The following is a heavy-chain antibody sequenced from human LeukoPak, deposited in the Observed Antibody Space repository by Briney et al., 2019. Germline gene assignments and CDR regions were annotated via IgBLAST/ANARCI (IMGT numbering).Heavy chain of an antibody. D-gene: IGHD3-10*01. CDR1: GGSISSSSYY. V-gene: IGHV4-39*01. CDR2: IYYSGST. J-gene: IGHJ5*02. CDR3: ARQGILWFGELLSWFDP. Sequence: SETLSLTCTVSGGSISSSSYYWGWIRQPPGKGLEWIGSIYYSGSTYYNPSLKSRVTISVDTSKNQFSLKLSSVTAADTAVYYCARQGILWFGELLSWFDPWGQGTLVTVSS.